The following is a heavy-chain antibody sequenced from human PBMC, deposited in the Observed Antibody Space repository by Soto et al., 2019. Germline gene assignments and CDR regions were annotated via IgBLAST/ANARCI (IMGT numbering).Heavy chain of an antibody. CDR1: GFTFSSYG. CDR3: AKSLGYCSSTSCWGYYGMDV. V-gene: IGHV3-30*18. D-gene: IGHD2-2*01. J-gene: IGHJ6*02. Sequence: GGSLRLSCAASGFTFSSYGMHWVRQAPGKGLEWVAVISYDGSNKYYADSVKGRSTISRDNSKNTLYLQMNSLRAEDTAVYYCAKSLGYCSSTSCWGYYGMDVWGQGTTVTSP. CDR2: ISYDGSNK.